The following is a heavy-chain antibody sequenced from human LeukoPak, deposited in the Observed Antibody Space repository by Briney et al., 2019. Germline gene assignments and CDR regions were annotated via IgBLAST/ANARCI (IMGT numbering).Heavy chain of an antibody. V-gene: IGHV1-8*01. CDR2: MNPNSGNT. J-gene: IGHJ4*02. Sequence: ASVKVSCKASGYTFTSYDINWVRQATGQGLERMGWMNPNSGNTGYAQKFQGRVTMARNTSISTAYMELSSLRSEDTAVYYCARAPLYDFWSGYYPDDYWGQGTLVTVSS. CDR1: GYTFTSYD. D-gene: IGHD3-3*01. CDR3: ARAPLYDFWSGYYPDDY.